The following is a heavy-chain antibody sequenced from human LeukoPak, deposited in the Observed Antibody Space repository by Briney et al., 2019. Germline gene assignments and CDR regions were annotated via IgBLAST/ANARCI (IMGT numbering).Heavy chain of an antibody. J-gene: IGHJ6*03. V-gene: IGHV4-59*01. CDR2: VHHSGSP. Sequence: SETLSLTCTVSGGSISSYSWSWVRQPPGMGLEWIGYVHHSGSPNYNPSLKSRVTMSVDTSKNQFSLELSSVTAADTAVYYCARGQRGQQLVPFSRVYYYYYMDVWGKGTTVTVSS. CDR3: ARGQRGQQLVPFSRVYYYYYMDV. CDR1: GGSISSYS. D-gene: IGHD6-13*01.